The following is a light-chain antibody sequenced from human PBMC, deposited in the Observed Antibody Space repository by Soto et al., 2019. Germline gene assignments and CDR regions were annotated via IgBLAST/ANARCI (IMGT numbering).Light chain of an antibody. V-gene: IGKV3-20*01. CDR2: GAS. Sequence: EIVLSQSPGTLSLSPGERATLSCRASQSVSSSYLAWYQQKPGQAPRLLIYGASSRATGIPDRFSGSGSGTDFTLTISSLQPDDFATYYCQHYNSDSEAFGQGTKVDIK. CDR3: QHYNSDSEA. CDR1: QSVSSSY. J-gene: IGKJ1*01.